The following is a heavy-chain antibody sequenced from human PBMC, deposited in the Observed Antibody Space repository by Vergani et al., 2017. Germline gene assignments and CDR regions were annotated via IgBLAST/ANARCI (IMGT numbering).Heavy chain of an antibody. CDR2: IWYDGSNK. CDR1: GFTFSSYG. J-gene: IGHJ4*02. Sequence: QVQLVESGGGVVQPGRSLRLSCAASGFTFSSYGMHWVRQAPGKGLEWVAVIWYDGSNKYYADSVKGRFTISRDNSKNTLYLQMNSLRAEDTAVYYCARESRSGATSAYFDYWGQGTLVTVSS. V-gene: IGHV3-33*01. D-gene: IGHD1-26*01. CDR3: ARESRSGATSAYFDY.